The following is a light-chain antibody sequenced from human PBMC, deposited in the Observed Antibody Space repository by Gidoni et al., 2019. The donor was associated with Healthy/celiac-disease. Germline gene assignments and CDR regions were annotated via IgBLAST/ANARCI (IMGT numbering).Light chain of an antibody. J-gene: IGKJ2*01. V-gene: IGKV4-1*01. Sequence: DIVITQSPDSLAFSLGERATINCKSSQSVLYSSNNKNYLAWYQQKPGQPPKLLIYWASTRESGVPDRFSGSGSGTDFTLTISSLQAEDVAVYYCQKYYSTPRTFGQGTKLEIK. CDR2: WAS. CDR3: QKYYSTPRT. CDR1: QSVLYSSNNKNY.